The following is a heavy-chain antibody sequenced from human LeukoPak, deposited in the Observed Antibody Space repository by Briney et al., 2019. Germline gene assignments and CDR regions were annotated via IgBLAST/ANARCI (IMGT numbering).Heavy chain of an antibody. D-gene: IGHD3-22*01. J-gene: IGHJ4*02. CDR3: TRIYYYDNSGLMY. CDR2: IRSKAYGGTA. V-gene: IGHV3-49*03. Sequence: GGSLRLSCTTSGFTFGDYAMSWLRQAPGKGLEWVGFIRSKAYGGTAEYAASVKGRFTISRDDSKSIAYLQMNSLKTEDTAVYYCTRIYYYDNSGLMYWSQGTLVTVSS. CDR1: GFTFGDYA.